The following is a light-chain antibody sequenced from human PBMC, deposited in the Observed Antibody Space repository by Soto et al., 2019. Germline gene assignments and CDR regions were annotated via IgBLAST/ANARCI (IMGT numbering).Light chain of an antibody. V-gene: IGLV2-14*01. Sequence: QSVLTQPASVSGSPVQSITISCTGTGSDVGGYNYVSWYQQHPGKAPKLMIYEVSNRPSGVSNRFSGSKSGNTASLTISGLQAEDEADYYCSSYTYSSTPYVFGTGTKVTVL. CDR3: SSYTYSSTPYV. CDR1: GSDVGGYNY. J-gene: IGLJ1*01. CDR2: EVS.